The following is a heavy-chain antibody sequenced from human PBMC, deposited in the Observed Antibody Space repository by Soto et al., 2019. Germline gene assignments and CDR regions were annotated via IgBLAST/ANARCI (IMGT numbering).Heavy chain of an antibody. D-gene: IGHD5-18*01. CDR2: IYYSGST. CDR3: ARGLNTATTDAFDI. V-gene: IGHV4-59*12. Sequence: SETLSLTCTVSGGSISSYYWSWIRQPPGKGLEWIGYIYYSGSTNYNPSLKSRVTISVDTSKNQFSLKLSSVTAADTAVYYCARGLNTATTDAFDIWGQGTMVTVSS. J-gene: IGHJ3*02. CDR1: GGSISSYY.